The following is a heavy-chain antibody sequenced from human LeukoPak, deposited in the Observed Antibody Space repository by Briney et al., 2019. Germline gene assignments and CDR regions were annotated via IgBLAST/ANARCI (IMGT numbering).Heavy chain of an antibody. CDR2: IYYSGST. CDR1: GGSISSSSNY. CDR3: ARHGNHPNRNFDY. D-gene: IGHD1-14*01. J-gene: IGHJ4*02. Sequence: PSETLSLTCTASGGSISSSSNYWGWLRQPPGQGLEWIGSIYYSGSTYSNPSLKRRVTISVDTTKNQFLLKLSLVTAAATVVYYCARHGNHPNRNFDYWGQGTLVSVSS. V-gene: IGHV4-39*01.